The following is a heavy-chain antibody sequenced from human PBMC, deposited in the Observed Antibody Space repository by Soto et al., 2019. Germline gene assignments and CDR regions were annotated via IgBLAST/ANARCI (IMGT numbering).Heavy chain of an antibody. V-gene: IGHV3-74*01. CDR3: ARPKGAAYSAFDV. CDR1: GFSVSYHW. CDR2: IKTDGTYT. J-gene: IGHJ3*01. D-gene: IGHD2-21*01. Sequence: EVQLVESGGGLVQPGGSLTLSCAASGFSVSYHWMHWVRLGPGRGLESISRIKTDGTYTDYADSVKGRFTISRDNAKNMLYLQMDSLRPEDTGVYYCARPKGAAYSAFDVWGQGTVVTVSS.